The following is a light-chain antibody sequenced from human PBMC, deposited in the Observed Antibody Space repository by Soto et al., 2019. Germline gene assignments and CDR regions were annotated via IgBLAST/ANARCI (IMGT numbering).Light chain of an antibody. CDR2: EGS. CDR3: QHRSNWPAT. CDR1: QSVNSY. Sequence: EIVLTQSPATLSLSPGERATLSCRASQSVNSYLAWYQQKPGQAPRLLIYEGSKRATGIPARFSGSGSGTAFTLTISSLEPEDCSVYYCQHRSNWPATFGQGTKVEI. V-gene: IGKV3-11*01. J-gene: IGKJ2*01.